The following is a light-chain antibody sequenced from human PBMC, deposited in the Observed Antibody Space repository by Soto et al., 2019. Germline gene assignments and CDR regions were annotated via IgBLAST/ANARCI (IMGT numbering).Light chain of an antibody. CDR1: QSVTSSY. Sequence: ELVMTQSQATISLSPGEIATLSCRASQSVTSSYLAWYQQRPGQAHRLLIYGAYSRATGIPDRFSGIESGTDFTLTIRRLEPEDLALYDGQQYGSSPPLSVGGVTKVDIK. CDR2: GAY. CDR3: QQYGSSPPLS. J-gene: IGKJ4*01. V-gene: IGKV3-20*01.